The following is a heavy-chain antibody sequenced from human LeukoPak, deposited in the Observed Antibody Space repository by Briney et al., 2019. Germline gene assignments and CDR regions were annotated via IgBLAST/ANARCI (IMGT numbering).Heavy chain of an antibody. CDR1: GYTFTGYY. V-gene: IGHV1-2*02. CDR3: ARGEYYYDSSGDWYFDL. Sequence: GASVKVSCKASGYTFTGYYMHWVRQAPGQGLEWMGWINPNSGGTNYAQKLQGRVTMTTDTSTSTAYMELRSLRSDDTAVYYCARGEYYYDSSGDWYFDLWGRGTLVTVSS. D-gene: IGHD3-22*01. J-gene: IGHJ2*01. CDR2: INPNSGGT.